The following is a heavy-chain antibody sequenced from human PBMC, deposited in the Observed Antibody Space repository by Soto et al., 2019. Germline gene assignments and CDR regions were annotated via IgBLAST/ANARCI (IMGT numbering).Heavy chain of an antibody. CDR3: AREAPPVIVLMAEDAFDS. D-gene: IGHD2-8*01. Sequence: PGGSLRLSCAASGFTFSEYAMTWVRQAPGKGLEWVSVIGGAGSNIYYADSVEGRFTVSRDDSKNTLYLRMDSLRVEDTAVYYCAREAPPVIVLMAEDAFDSWGQGTRVTVAS. CDR1: GFTFSEYA. V-gene: IGHV3-23*01. CDR2: IGGAGSNI. J-gene: IGHJ3*02.